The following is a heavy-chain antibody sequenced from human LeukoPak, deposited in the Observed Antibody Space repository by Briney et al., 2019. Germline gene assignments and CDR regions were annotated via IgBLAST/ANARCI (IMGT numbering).Heavy chain of an antibody. D-gene: IGHD5-24*01. CDR3: ARTNGYTLGFDY. J-gene: IGHJ4*02. Sequence: ASVKVSCKASGYTFANYYMHWVRQAPGQGLEWMAIINPGGSNIDYAQKFQGRVTMTRDTSTSTVYMDLSSLRSEDTAVYYCARTNGYTLGFDYWGQGTLVTVSS. CDR2: INPGGSNI. V-gene: IGHV1-46*01. CDR1: GYTFANYY.